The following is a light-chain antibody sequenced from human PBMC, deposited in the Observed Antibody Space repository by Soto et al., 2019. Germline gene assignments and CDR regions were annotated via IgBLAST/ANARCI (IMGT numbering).Light chain of an antibody. V-gene: IGKV1-27*01. CDR1: QGISNY. J-gene: IGKJ2*01. Sequence: DIQMTQSPSSLSASVGDRVTITCRASQGISNYLAWYQQKPGKVPKLLIYAASTLQSGVPSRFSGSGSVTDFTLTISSLQPEDVSPYYCHKYNSPSMYTFGQGTKLEIK. CDR3: HKYNSPSMYT. CDR2: AAS.